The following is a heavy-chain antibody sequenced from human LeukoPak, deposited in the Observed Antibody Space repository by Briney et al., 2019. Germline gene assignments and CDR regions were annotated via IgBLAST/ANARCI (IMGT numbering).Heavy chain of an antibody. CDR3: ARVSYYDFWSGYPTDY. Sequence: PGGSLTLSCAASGFTFSSYWMHWVRQAPGKGLVWVSRINSDGSSTSYADSVKGRFTSSGDNAKNTLYLQMNSLRAEDTAVYYCARVSYYDFWSGYPTDYWGQGTLVTVSS. V-gene: IGHV3-74*01. CDR2: INSDGSST. D-gene: IGHD3-3*01. J-gene: IGHJ4*02. CDR1: GFTFSSYW.